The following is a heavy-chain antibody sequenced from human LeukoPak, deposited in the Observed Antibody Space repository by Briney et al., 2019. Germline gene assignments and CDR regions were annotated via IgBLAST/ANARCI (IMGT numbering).Heavy chain of an antibody. D-gene: IGHD2-15*01. CDR3: ARRHEGYCSGGSCYWFDP. CDR1: GYSFTSCW. J-gene: IGHJ5*02. V-gene: IGHV5-51*01. Sequence: GESLKIFCKGSGYSFTSCWIGWVRQMPGKGLEWMGIIYPGDSDTRYSPSFQGQVTISADKSISTAYLQWSSLKASDTAMYYCARRHEGYCSGGSCYWFDPWGQGTLVTVSS. CDR2: IYPGDSDT.